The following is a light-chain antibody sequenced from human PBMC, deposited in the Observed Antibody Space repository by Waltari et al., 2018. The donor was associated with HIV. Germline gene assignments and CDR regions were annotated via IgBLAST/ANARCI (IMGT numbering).Light chain of an antibody. V-gene: IGLV1-47*01. Sequence: QSVLTQPPSASGTPGQRVTISCSGSSSNIGSNFVYWYQQLPGTAPKLLIYRNNPRPSGVPDRVSGSKSGTSASLAISGLRSEDEADYYCAAWDDSLSGQWVFGGGTKLTVL. CDR1: SSNIGSNF. J-gene: IGLJ3*02. CDR3: AAWDDSLSGQWV. CDR2: RNN.